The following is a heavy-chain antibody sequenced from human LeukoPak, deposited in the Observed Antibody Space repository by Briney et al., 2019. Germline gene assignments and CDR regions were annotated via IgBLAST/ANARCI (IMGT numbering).Heavy chain of an antibody. V-gene: IGHV3-30*02. J-gene: IGHJ4*02. CDR3: AKTEPLYCSSTSCYPYYFDY. D-gene: IGHD2-2*01. CDR1: GFTFSSYG. CDR2: IRYDGSNK. Sequence: GGSLRLSCAASGFTFSSYGMHWVRQAPGKGLEWGAFIRYDGSNKYYADSVKGRFTISRDNSKNTLYLQMNSLRAEDTAVYYCAKTEPLYCSSTSCYPYYFDYWGQGTLVTVSS.